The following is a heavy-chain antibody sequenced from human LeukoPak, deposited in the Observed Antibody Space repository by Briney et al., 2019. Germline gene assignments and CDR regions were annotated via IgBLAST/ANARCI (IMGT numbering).Heavy chain of an antibody. CDR2: INHNGNVN. CDR1: GFTVSTNY. D-gene: IGHD3-16*01. CDR3: ARGGGLDV. Sequence: GGSLRLSCAASGFTVSTNYMNWARQAPGKGLEWVASINHNGNVNYYVDSVKGRFTISRDNAKNSLYLQMSNLRAEDTAVYFCARGGGLDVWGQGATVTVSS. J-gene: IGHJ6*02. V-gene: IGHV3-7*03.